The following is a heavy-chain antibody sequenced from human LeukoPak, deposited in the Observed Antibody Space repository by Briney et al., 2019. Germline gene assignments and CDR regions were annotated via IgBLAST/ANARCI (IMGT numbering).Heavy chain of an antibody. CDR2: MNPNSGNT. V-gene: IGHV1-8*03. CDR1: GYTFTSYD. D-gene: IGHD3-10*02. Sequence: ASVKFSCKASGYTFTSYDINWVRQATGQGLEWMGWMNPNSGNTGYAQKFQGRVTITRNTSISTAYMELSSLRSEDTAVYYCAELGITMIGGVWGKGTTVTISS. J-gene: IGHJ6*04. CDR3: AELGITMIGGV.